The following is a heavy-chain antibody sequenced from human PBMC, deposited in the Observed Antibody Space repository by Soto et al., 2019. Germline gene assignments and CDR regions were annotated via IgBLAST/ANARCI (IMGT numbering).Heavy chain of an antibody. CDR2: VIPLLGTT. CDR1: GGTFGTYT. J-gene: IGHJ6*02. V-gene: IGHV1-69*08. CDR3: AREGGYCSGDSCYSHYYSYGMDV. Sequence: QLQLVQSGAEVKRPGSSVKVSCMASGGTFGTYTITWVRQAPGRGLEWMGRVIPLLGTTNYAQNFQARITMTADKWTTTAYMELSSLRSEDTAVYYCAREGGYCSGDSCYSHYYSYGMDVWGQGTTVTVSS. D-gene: IGHD2-15*01.